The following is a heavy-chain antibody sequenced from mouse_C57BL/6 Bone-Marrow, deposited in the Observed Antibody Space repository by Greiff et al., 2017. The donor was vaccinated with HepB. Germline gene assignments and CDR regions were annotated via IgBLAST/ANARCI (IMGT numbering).Heavy chain of an antibody. D-gene: IGHD1-1*01. CDR1: GYTFTSYW. J-gene: IGHJ4*01. Sequence: QVQLQQPGAELVKPGASVKLSCKASGYTFTSYWMQWVKQRPGQGLEWIGEIDPSDSYTNYNQKFKGKATLTVDTSSSTAYMQLSSLTSEDSAVYYCAGYYGSSSFSYAMDYWGQGTSVTVSS. CDR2: IDPSDSYT. CDR3: AGYYGSSSFSYAMDY. V-gene: IGHV1-50*01.